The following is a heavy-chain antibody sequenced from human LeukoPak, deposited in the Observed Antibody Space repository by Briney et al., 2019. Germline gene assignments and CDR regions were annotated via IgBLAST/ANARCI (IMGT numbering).Heavy chain of an antibody. Sequence: GGSLRLSSAASGFTFSNYALNWVRQAPGKGLEWVSASGTSGDTYYADSVRGRFTISRDNAKNMVYLQMSSLRAEDTALYYCAQKRPGTYPFDYWGQGTLVTVSS. V-gene: IGHV3-23*01. CDR1: GFTFSNYA. D-gene: IGHD6-13*01. CDR2: SGTSGDT. J-gene: IGHJ4*02. CDR3: AQKRPGTYPFDY.